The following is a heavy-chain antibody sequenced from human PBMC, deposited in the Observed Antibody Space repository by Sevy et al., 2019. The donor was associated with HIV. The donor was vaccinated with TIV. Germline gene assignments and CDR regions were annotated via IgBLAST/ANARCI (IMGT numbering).Heavy chain of an antibody. J-gene: IGHJ4*02. CDR1: GFTFSSYS. CDR3: ARDRGHYYDSSGFYRFDY. Sequence: GGSLRLSCAASGFTFSSYSMNWVRQAPGKGLEWVSSISRSSSYIYYADSVKGRFTISRDNAKNSLFLQMNSLRAEDTAVYYCARDRGHYYDSSGFYRFDYWVQGTLVTVSS. CDR2: ISRSSSYI. D-gene: IGHD3-22*01. V-gene: IGHV3-21*01.